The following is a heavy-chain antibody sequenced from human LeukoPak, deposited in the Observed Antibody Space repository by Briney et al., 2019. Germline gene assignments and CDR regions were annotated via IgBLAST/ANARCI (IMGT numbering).Heavy chain of an antibody. CDR1: GGSISSSSYY. D-gene: IGHD2-15*01. V-gene: IGHV4-39*01. Sequence: SETLSLTXTVSGGSISSSSYYWGWIRQPPGKGLEWIGSIYYSGSTYYNPSLKSRVTISVDTSKNQFSLKLSSVTAADTAVYYCARRLRYAYCSGGSCGGIDYWGQGTLVTVSS. CDR2: IYYSGST. CDR3: ARRLRYAYCSGGSCGGIDY. J-gene: IGHJ4*02.